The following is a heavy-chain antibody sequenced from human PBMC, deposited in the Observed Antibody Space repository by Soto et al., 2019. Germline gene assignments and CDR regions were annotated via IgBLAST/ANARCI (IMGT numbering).Heavy chain of an antibody. CDR1: GYTFTSYG. Sequence: GASVKVSCKASGYTFTSYGISWVRQAPGQGLEWMGWISAYNGNTNYAQKLQGRVTMTIDTSTSTAYMELRSLRSDDTAVYYCASIKYDILTGYPEYFQHWGQGTLVTVS. D-gene: IGHD3-9*01. CDR3: ASIKYDILTGYPEYFQH. CDR2: ISAYNGNT. J-gene: IGHJ1*01. V-gene: IGHV1-18*01.